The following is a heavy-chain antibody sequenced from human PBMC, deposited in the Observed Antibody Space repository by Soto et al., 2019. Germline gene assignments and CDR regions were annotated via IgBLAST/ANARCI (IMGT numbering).Heavy chain of an antibody. Sequence: GGSLRLSCAASGFSFPRFGMHWVRQATGKGLEWVALITYEGSQIFYADAVKGRFTISRDNGDNTLSLQMDNLRTEDTATYSCAKGRGEMNWANYYGLDVWGQGTTVTVSS. CDR2: ITYEGSQI. CDR1: GFSFPRFG. CDR3: AKGRGEMNWANYYGLDV. J-gene: IGHJ6*02. D-gene: IGHD7-27*01. V-gene: IGHV3-30*18.